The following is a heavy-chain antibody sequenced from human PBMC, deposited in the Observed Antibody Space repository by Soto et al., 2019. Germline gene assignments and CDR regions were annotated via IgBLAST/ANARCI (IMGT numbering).Heavy chain of an antibody. J-gene: IGHJ4*02. CDR3: AKTLPRYIVGATTAFDY. D-gene: IGHD1-26*01. CDR1: VFTFSNYC. CDR2: ISSSSSYI. Sequence: EVQLVESGGGLVKPGGSLRLSCAASVFTFSNYCMNWVRQAPGKGLEWVSSISSSSSYIYYADSVKGRFTISRNKAKNSLYLHMNSLRAEDTAVYYCAKTLPRYIVGATTAFDYWGQGTLVTVSS. V-gene: IGHV3-21*01.